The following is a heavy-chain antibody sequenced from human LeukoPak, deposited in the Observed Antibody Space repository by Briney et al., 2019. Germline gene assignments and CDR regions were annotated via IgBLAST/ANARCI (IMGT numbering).Heavy chain of an antibody. J-gene: IGHJ4*02. CDR3: ASCGGECRSDPTFDH. CDR1: GFAVSDND. CDR2: IFSGGFT. D-gene: IGHD2-21*01. V-gene: IGHV3-66*01. Sequence: GGSRRLSCAASGFAVSDNDMGGVGQAPGKGLEWGSVIFSGGFTYYADSVKDRFTISRDNSNSTLYLQMDTLRAADTAVYHCASCGGECRSDPTFDHWGQGTRVTVSS.